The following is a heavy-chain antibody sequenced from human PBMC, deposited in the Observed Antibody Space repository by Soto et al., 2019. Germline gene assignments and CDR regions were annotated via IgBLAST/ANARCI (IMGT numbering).Heavy chain of an antibody. CDR3: AQRPRKQLGQVY. D-gene: IGHD1-1*01. CDR2: IYWDDDN. V-gene: IGHV2-5*02. J-gene: IGHJ4*02. Sequence: QITLKESGPTLVKPTQTLTLTCTFSGFSLTTNGIGVGWIRQPPGKALEWLALIYWDDDNRYSPSLKSRLTITKDTGKNQVVLTMTNMDPVDTGTYYCAQRPRKQLGQVYWGQGTLDTVTT. CDR1: GFSLTTNGIG.